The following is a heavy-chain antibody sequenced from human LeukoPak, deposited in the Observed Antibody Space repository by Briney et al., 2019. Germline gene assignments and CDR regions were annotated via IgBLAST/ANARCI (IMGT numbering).Heavy chain of an antibody. J-gene: IGHJ6*03. Sequence: PGGSLRLSCAASGFTFSSYAMSWVRQAPGKGLEWVSAISGSGGSTYYADSVKGRFTISRDNSKNTLYLQMNSLRAEDTAVYYCAKDRAAGPHYYYMDVWGKGTTVTVSS. V-gene: IGHV3-23*01. CDR1: GFTFSSYA. CDR3: AKDRAAGPHYYYMDV. D-gene: IGHD3-10*01. CDR2: ISGSGGST.